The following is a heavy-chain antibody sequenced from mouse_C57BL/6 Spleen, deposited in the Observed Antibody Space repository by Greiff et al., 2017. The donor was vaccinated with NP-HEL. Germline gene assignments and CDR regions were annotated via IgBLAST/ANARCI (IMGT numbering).Heavy chain of an antibody. CDR1: GYTFTSYT. CDR3: AKGDSSGYGFAY. D-gene: IGHD3-2*02. V-gene: IGHV1-4*01. Sequence: VQLQQPGAELVKPGASVKMSCKASGYTFTSYTMHWVKQRPGQGLEWIGYINPSSGYTKYNQKFKDKATLTADKSSSTAYMQLSSLTSEDSAVYYCAKGDSSGYGFAYWGQGTLVTVSA. J-gene: IGHJ3*01. CDR2: INPSSGYT.